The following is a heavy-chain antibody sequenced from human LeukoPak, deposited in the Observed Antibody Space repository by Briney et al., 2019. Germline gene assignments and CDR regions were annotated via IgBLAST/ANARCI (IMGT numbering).Heavy chain of an antibody. CDR2: ISGSGGST. CDR1: GFTFSSYA. V-gene: IGHV3-23*01. D-gene: IGHD4-17*01. CDR3: AKDLSKSYGDYGTSGAFDI. Sequence: GGSLRLSCAASGFTFSSYAMSWVRQAPGKGLEWVSAISGSGGSTYYADSVKGRFTISRDNSKNTLYLQMNSLRAEDTAVYYCAKDLSKSYGDYGTSGAFDIWGQGTPVIVSS. J-gene: IGHJ3*02.